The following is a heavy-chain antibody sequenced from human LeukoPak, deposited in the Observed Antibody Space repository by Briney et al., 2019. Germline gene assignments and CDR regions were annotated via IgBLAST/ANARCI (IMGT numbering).Heavy chain of an antibody. D-gene: IGHD5-18*01. CDR3: ATYRQVLLPFES. Sequence: GGSLRLSCAASGFTFSSYGMYWVRQAPGKGLEWVAFIRYDGSNKYYADSVRGRFTISRDNSKSILSLQMNSLRAEDTAIYCCATYRQVLLPFESWGQGTLVTVSS. V-gene: IGHV3-30*02. CDR2: IRYDGSNK. CDR1: GFTFSSYG. J-gene: IGHJ4*02.